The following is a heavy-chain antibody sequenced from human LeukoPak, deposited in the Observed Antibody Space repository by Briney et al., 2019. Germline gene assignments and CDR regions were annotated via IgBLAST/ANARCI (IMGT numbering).Heavy chain of an antibody. D-gene: IGHD1-14*01. CDR2: IYHSGST. V-gene: IGHV4-34*01. Sequence: SETLSLTCAVYGGSFSGYYCSWIRQPPGKGLEWIGEIYHSGSTNYNPSLKSRVTISVDTSKNQFSLKLSSVTAADTAVYYCARRKPGRWFDPWGQGTLVTVSS. J-gene: IGHJ5*02. CDR3: ARRKPGRWFDP. CDR1: GGSFSGYY.